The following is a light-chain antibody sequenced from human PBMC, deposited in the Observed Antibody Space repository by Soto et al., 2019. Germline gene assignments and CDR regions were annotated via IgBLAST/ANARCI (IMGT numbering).Light chain of an antibody. V-gene: IGLV2-14*01. Sequence: QSVLAQPASVSGSPGQSITISCTGTSSDVGGYNYVSWYQQHPGKAPKVMIYDASNRPSGVSNRFSGSKSGNTAFLTISGLQAEDEADYFCSSYTSSGTYVFGTGTKVTVL. CDR2: DAS. J-gene: IGLJ1*01. CDR3: SSYTSSGTYV. CDR1: SSDVGGYNY.